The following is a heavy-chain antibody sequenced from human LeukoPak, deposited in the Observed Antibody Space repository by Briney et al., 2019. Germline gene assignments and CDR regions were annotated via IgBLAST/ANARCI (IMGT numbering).Heavy chain of an antibody. Sequence: ASVKVSCKVSGYTLTGLSMDWVRQAPGKGLEWMGGFDPEDGERIYAQKFQGRVTITADRSSTRADMERSSLRSEDRAVYYCARDIGSSWFAREIFQNYYYYYMDVWGKGTTVTVSS. CDR1: GYTLTGLS. CDR3: ARDIGSSWFAREIFQNYYYYYMDV. D-gene: IGHD6-13*01. CDR2: FDPEDGER. J-gene: IGHJ6*03. V-gene: IGHV1-24*01.